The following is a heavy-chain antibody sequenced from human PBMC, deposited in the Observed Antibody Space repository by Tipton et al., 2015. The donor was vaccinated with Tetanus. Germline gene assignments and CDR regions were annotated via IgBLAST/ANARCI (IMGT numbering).Heavy chain of an antibody. CDR2: IRAHNGDT. J-gene: IGHJ4*02. D-gene: IGHD1-7*01. CDR1: FGSTFNSFI. CDR3: ARDSYVTGTTSHFDF. V-gene: IGHV1-18*01. Sequence: QSGAEVKMPGDSVKVSCKASFGSTFNSFIITWVRQAPGQGLEWMGWIRAHNGDTKYAQKFQGRVTMTRDTPTTTVYLELTSLKSDDTAVYYCARDSYVTGTTSHFDFWGQGSLVNVSS.